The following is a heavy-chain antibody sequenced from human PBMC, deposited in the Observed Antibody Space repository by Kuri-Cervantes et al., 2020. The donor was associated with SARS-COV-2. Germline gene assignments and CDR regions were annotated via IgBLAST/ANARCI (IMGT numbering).Heavy chain of an antibody. V-gene: IGHV4-38-2*02. CDR2: IYHSGST. J-gene: IGHJ4*02. CDR1: GESFIGYY. CDR3: ARDPSRGVRWSGYPNYFDY. D-gene: IGHD3-3*01. Sequence: SQTLSLTCAVYGESFIGYYWGWIRQPPGKGLEWIGSIYHSGSTYYNPSLKSRVTISVDTSKNQFSLKLSSVTAADTAVYYCARDPSRGVRWSGYPNYFDYWGQGTLVTVSS.